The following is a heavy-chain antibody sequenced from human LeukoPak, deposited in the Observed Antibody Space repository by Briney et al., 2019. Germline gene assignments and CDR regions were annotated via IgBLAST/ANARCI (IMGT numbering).Heavy chain of an antibody. CDR2: IIPILGIA. CDR3: ATQQGVVRGVMIR. Sequence: SVRVSCKASGGTFSSYAISWVRQAPGHGLEWMGRIIPILGIANYAQKFQGRVTITADKSASTAYMELSSLRSEDTAVYYCATQQGVVRGVMIRWGLGTVVTVSS. D-gene: IGHD3-10*01. CDR1: GGTFSSYA. J-gene: IGHJ4*02. V-gene: IGHV1-69*04.